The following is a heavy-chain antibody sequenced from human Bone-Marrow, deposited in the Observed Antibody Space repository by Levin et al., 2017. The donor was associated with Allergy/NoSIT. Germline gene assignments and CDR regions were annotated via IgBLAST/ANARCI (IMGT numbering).Heavy chain of an antibody. Sequence: LSLTCAASGFTVRSNYMSWVRPAPGKGLEWVSVIYSGGSTYYADSVKGRFTISRDNSKNTLYLQMNSLRAEDTAVYYCARDMLGELPDYWGQGTLVTVSS. J-gene: IGHJ4*02. CDR2: IYSGGST. CDR1: GFTVRSNY. V-gene: IGHV3-53*01. D-gene: IGHD3-10*02. CDR3: ARDMLGELPDY.